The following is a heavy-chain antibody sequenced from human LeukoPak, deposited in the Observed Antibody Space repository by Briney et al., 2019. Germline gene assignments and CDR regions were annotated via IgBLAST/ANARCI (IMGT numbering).Heavy chain of an antibody. J-gene: IGHJ6*02. CDR2: IYYSGST. Sequence: PSETLSLTCTVSGGSISSYYWSWIRQPPGKGLEWIGYIYYSGSTNYNPSLKSRVTISVDTSKNQFSLKLSSVTAADTAVYYCARERRTSYYGSGTYYYGMDVWGRGTTVTVSS. CDR1: GGSISSYY. V-gene: IGHV4-59*01. CDR3: ARERRTSYYGSGTYYYGMDV. D-gene: IGHD3-10*01.